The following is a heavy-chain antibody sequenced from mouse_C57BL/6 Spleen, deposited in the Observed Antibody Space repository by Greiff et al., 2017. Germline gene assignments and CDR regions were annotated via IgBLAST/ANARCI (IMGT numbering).Heavy chain of an antibody. CDR2: IDPEDGEP. CDR1: GFNIKDYY. Sequence: VQLQQSGAELVKPGASVKLSCTASGFNIKDYYMHWVKQRTEQGLAWIGRIDPEDGEPKYAPKFQGKATITADTSSNTAYLQLSRLTSEDTAVYYCARAGLYGSSWYWYFDVWGTGTTVTVSS. D-gene: IGHD1-1*01. V-gene: IGHV14-2*01. CDR3: ARAGLYGSSWYWYFDV. J-gene: IGHJ1*03.